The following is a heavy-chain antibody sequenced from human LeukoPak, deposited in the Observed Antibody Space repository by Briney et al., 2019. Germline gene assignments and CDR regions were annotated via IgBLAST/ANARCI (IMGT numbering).Heavy chain of an antibody. Sequence: SETLSLTCTVSGGSISSYYWSWIRQPPGKGLEWIGEINHSGSTNYNPSLKSRVTISVDTSKNQFSLKLSSVTAADTAVYYCARRRGYSYGRPGYFDYWGQGTLVTVSS. CDR1: GGSISSYY. V-gene: IGHV4-34*01. CDR2: INHSGST. D-gene: IGHD5-18*01. J-gene: IGHJ4*02. CDR3: ARRRGYSYGRPGYFDY.